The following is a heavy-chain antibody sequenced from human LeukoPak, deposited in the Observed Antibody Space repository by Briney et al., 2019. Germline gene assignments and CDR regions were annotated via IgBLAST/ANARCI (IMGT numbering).Heavy chain of an antibody. Sequence: SETLSLTCAVYGGSFSGYYWSWIRQPPGKGLEWIGEINHSGSTNYNPSLKSRVTISVDTSKNQFSLKLSSVTAADTAVYYCARLGDDTYYDFWSGYGGYFDHWGQGTLVTVSS. CDR1: GGSFSGYY. J-gene: IGHJ4*02. D-gene: IGHD3-3*01. CDR3: ARLGDDTYYDFWSGYGGYFDH. V-gene: IGHV4-34*01. CDR2: INHSGST.